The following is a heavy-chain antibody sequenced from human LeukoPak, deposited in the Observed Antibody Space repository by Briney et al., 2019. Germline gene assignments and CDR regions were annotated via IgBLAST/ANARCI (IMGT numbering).Heavy chain of an antibody. CDR1: GFIFSSYW. V-gene: IGHV3-74*01. D-gene: IGHD3-10*01. CDR3: ARDGSGSYYLLGY. J-gene: IGHJ4*02. CDR2: INSDGSST. Sequence: PGGSLRLSCAASGFIFSSYWMHWVRQAPGKGLVWVSRINSDGSSTDYADSVKGRFTTSRDNAKNTLYLQMNSLRAEDTAVYYCARDGSGSYYLLGYWGQGTLVTVSS.